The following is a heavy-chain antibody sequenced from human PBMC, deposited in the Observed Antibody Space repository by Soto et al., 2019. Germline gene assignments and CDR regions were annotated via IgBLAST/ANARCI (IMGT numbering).Heavy chain of an antibody. CDR2: IGTRGNTK. Sequence: GGSLRLSCATSGFTFSDYYMSWIRQAPGKGLEWVSYIGTRGNTKYYADSVRGRFTISRDNAKNSLYLQMNSLRADDTAVYYCARDGTEYYGEYYDYWGQGVPVTVSS. CDR3: ARDGTEYYGEYYDY. D-gene: IGHD4-17*01. V-gene: IGHV3-11*01. J-gene: IGHJ4*02. CDR1: GFTFSDYY.